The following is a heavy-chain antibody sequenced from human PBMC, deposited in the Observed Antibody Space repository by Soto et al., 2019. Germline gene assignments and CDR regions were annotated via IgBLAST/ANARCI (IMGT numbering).Heavy chain of an antibody. CDR3: ARDGVYGSLSY. V-gene: IGHV3-13*01. D-gene: IGHD2-8*01. Sequence: PGGSLRLSCAASGFTFSSYDMHWGRQATGKGLEWVSSIGTAGDTYYPGSVKGRFTISRENAKNSLYLQMNSLRAGDTAVYYCARDGVYGSLSYWGPGTLVTVSS. CDR1: GFTFSSYD. J-gene: IGHJ4*02. CDR2: IGTAGDT.